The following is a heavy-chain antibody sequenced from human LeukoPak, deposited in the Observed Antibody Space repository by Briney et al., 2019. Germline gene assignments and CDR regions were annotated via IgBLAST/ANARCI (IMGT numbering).Heavy chain of an antibody. V-gene: IGHV4-38-2*02. J-gene: IGHJ4*02. CDR3: ARVKINWLSFDY. CDR1: GYSISHGYY. Sequence: SETLSLTCTVSGYSISHGYYWGWIRQPPGKGLEWIGSIYHSGSTYYNPSLKSRVTISVDTSKNQFSLKLSSVTAADTAVYYCARVKINWLSFDYWGQGTLVTVSS. D-gene: IGHD1-20*01. CDR2: IYHSGST.